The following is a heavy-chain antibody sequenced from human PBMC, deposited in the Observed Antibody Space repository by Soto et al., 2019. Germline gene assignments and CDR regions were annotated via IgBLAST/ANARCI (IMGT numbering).Heavy chain of an antibody. CDR2: INPSGGST. Sequence: QVQLVQSGAEVKKPGASVKVSCKASGYTFTSYYMHWVRQAPGQGLEWMGIINPSGGSTSYAQKFQGRVTMTRDTSTSTVYMELSSLRSEDTAVYYCARDQVVVVVAATPGYFQHWGQGTLVTVSS. D-gene: IGHD2-15*01. J-gene: IGHJ1*01. V-gene: IGHV1-46*03. CDR3: ARDQVVVVVAATPGYFQH. CDR1: GYTFTSYY.